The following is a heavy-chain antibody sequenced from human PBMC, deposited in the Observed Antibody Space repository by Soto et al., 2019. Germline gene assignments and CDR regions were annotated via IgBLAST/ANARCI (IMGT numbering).Heavy chain of an antibody. Sequence: QVQLVQSGAEVKKPGASVKVSCKASGYTFTSYGISWVRQAPGQGLEWMGLISAYNGNTNYAQKLQCRVTMTTDPSTSTAYMELRSLRSDDTAVYYCARREQQLVYYYGMDVWGQGTTVTVSS. J-gene: IGHJ6*02. CDR2: ISAYNGNT. V-gene: IGHV1-18*01. CDR3: ARREQQLVYYYGMDV. D-gene: IGHD6-13*01. CDR1: GYTFTSYG.